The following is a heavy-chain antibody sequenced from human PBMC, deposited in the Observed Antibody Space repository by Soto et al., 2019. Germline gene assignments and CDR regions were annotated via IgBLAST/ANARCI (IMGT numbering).Heavy chain of an antibody. CDR2: IYYSGST. J-gene: IGHJ5*02. D-gene: IGHD3-10*01. V-gene: IGHV4-39*01. CDR1: GGSISNSSYY. CDR3: AGLTMARGVSCWFDP. Sequence: SETLSLTCTVSGGSISNSSYYWGWIRQPPGKGLEWIGSIYYSGSTYYNPSLKSRVTISVDTSKNQFSLKLSSVTAADTAVYYCAGLTMARGVSCWFDPWGQGTLVTVSS.